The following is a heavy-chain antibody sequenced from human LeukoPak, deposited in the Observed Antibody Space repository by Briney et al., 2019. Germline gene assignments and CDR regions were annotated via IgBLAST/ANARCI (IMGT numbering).Heavy chain of an antibody. CDR2: ISGSGGST. Sequence: GGSLRLSCAASGFTFSTYAMSWVRQAPGKGLEWVSAISGSGGSTYYADSVKGRFTISRDNSKNTLSLRMNSLRAEDTAVYYRAGGSYWDSPRWYFDYWGQGTLVTVSS. CDR3: AGGSYWDSPRWYFDY. V-gene: IGHV3-23*01. D-gene: IGHD1-26*01. J-gene: IGHJ4*02. CDR1: GFTFSTYA.